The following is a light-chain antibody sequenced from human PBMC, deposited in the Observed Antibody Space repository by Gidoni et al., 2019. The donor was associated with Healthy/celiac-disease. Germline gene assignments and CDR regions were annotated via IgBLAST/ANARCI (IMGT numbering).Light chain of an antibody. V-gene: IGKV1-39*01. CDR3: QQSYSTLIT. J-gene: IGKJ5*01. CDR1: QSISSY. Sequence: DIQMTQSPSSLSASVGDRVTITGRASQSISSYLNWYQQKPVKAPKLLIYAASSLQSGVPSRFSGSGSGTDFTLTISSLQPEDFATYYCQQSYSTLITFGQGTRLEIK. CDR2: AAS.